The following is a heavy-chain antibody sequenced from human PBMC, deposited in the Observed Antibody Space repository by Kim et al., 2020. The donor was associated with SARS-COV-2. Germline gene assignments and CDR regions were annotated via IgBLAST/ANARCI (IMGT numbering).Heavy chain of an antibody. CDR3: ARDLVMGKQLDTAY. CDR2: ISSSGSTI. V-gene: IGHV3-48*03. D-gene: IGHD6-13*01. CDR1: GFTFSSYE. Sequence: GGSLRLSCAASGFTFSSYEMNWVRQAPGKGLEWVSYISSSGSTIYYADSVKGRFTISRDNAKNSLYLQMTSLRAEDTAVYYCARDLVMGKQLDTAYWGQGTLVTVSS. J-gene: IGHJ4*02.